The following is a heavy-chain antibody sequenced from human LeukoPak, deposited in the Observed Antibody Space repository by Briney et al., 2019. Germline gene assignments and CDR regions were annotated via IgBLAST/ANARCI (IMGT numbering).Heavy chain of an antibody. CDR3: AKDIGPYGDYTPNWFDP. CDR1: GFTFSSYA. J-gene: IGHJ5*02. Sequence: GGSLRLSCAASGFTFSSYAMSWVRQAPGKGLEWVSAISGSGGSTYYADSVKGRFTISRDNSKNTLYLQMNSLRAEDTAVYYCAKDIGPYGDYTPNWFDPWGQGTLVTVSS. D-gene: IGHD4-17*01. V-gene: IGHV3-23*01. CDR2: ISGSGGST.